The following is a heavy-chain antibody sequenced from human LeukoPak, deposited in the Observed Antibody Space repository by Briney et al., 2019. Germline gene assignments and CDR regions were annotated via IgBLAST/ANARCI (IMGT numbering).Heavy chain of an antibody. V-gene: IGHV4-38-2*02. CDR1: GYSISSGYY. CDR3: AREPIWGSSSWYSLRYYYMDV. CDR2: IYHSGST. J-gene: IGHJ6*03. Sequence: PSETLSLTCTVSGYSISSGYYWGWIRQPPGKGLEWIGSIYHSGSTYYNPSLKSRVTISVDKSKNQFSLKLSSVTAADTAVYYCAREPIWGSSSWYSLRYYYMDVWGKGTTVTVSS. D-gene: IGHD6-13*01.